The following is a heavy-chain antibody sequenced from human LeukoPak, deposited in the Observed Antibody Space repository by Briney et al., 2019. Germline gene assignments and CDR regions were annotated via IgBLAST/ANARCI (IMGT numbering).Heavy chain of an antibody. CDR1: GFTFSRYW. J-gene: IGHJ4*02. D-gene: IGHD6-19*01. CDR3: AAVQQWLATRSDY. CDR2: IYSGGST. V-gene: IGHV3-53*01. Sequence: GGSLRLSCVASGFTFSRYWMSWVRQAPGKGLEWVSVIYSGGSTYYADSVKGRFTISRDNSKNTLYLQMNSLRAEDTAVYYCAAVQQWLATRSDYWGQGTLVTVSS.